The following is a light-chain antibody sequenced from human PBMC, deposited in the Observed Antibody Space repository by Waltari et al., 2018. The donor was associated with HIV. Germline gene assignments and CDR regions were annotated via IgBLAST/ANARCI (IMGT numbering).Light chain of an antibody. J-gene: IGKJ3*01. CDR2: DVS. CDR1: QSVSSY. V-gene: IGKV3-11*02. Sequence: EIVLTQSPATLSLSPGERATLSCRASQSVSSYLAWYQQKPGQAPRLLIYDVSNRATGIPARFSGSGSGRDFTLTISSLEXEDFAVYYCQQRSTWPRTFGPGTKVDIK. CDR3: QQRSTWPRT.